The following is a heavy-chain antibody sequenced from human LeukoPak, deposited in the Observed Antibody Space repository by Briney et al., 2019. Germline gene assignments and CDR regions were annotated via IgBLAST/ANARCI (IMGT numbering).Heavy chain of an antibody. CDR1: GGSISSYY. J-gene: IGHJ5*02. CDR2: IYYSGST. Sequence: SETLSLTCTVSGGSISSYYWSWIRQPPGKGLEWIGYIYYSGSTNYNPSLKSRVTISVDTSKNQFSLKLSSVTAAGTAVYYSARVFYYDSSGYSHNWFDPWGQGTLVTVSS. V-gene: IGHV4-59*01. D-gene: IGHD3-22*01. CDR3: ARVFYYDSSGYSHNWFDP.